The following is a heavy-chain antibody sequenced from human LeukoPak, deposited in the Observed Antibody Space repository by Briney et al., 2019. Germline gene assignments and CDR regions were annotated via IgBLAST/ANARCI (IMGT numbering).Heavy chain of an antibody. V-gene: IGHV3-7*01. CDR2: IKQDGSEK. CDR1: GFTFSNYW. J-gene: IGHJ4*02. D-gene: IGHD3-10*01. CDR3: ARRYGSGSYVHFDY. Sequence: GGSLRLSCAASGFTFSNYWMNWVRQAPGKGLEWVANIKQDGSEKDYVDSVKGQFTISRDNAKNSLYLQMNSLRAEDTALYYCARRYGSGSYVHFDYWGQGTLVTVSS.